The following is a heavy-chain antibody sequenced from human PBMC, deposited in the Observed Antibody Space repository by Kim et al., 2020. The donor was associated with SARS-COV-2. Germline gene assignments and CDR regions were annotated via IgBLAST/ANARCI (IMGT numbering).Heavy chain of an antibody. J-gene: IGHJ4*02. Sequence: GGSLRLSCAASGFTFSESIISWVRQASGKGLEWVGRIGNKADTYATAYGESVKGRFTISRDDSRNTAYLQMNSLKTEDTAVYYCASWVGATISDYWGQGTRVTVSS. CDR1: GFTFSESI. CDR2: IGNKADTYAT. V-gene: IGHV3-73*01. D-gene: IGHD1-26*01. CDR3: ASWVGATISDY.